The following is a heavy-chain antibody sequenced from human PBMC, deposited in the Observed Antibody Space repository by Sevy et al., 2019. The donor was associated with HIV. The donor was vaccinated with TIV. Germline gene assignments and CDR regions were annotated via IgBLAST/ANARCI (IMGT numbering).Heavy chain of an antibody. J-gene: IGHJ4*01. Sequence: GGSLRLSCVASGFTFNNFWMAWVRQAPGKGLEWFANIKQDGSERNHVGSVKGRFTISRDNAKNSLYLQMNSLTAEDTAVYYCGGEGGGGYFDYWGQGTLVTVSS. CDR3: GGEGGGGYFDY. V-gene: IGHV3-7*03. CDR1: GFTFNNFW. D-gene: IGHD3-10*01. CDR2: IKQDGSER.